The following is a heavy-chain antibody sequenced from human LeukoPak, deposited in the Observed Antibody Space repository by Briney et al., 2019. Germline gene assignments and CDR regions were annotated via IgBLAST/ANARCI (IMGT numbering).Heavy chain of an antibody. V-gene: IGHV4-31*03. Sequence: SETLSLTCTVSGGSISSGGYYWSWIRQHPGKGLEWIGYIYYSGSTYYHPSLKSRVTISVDTSKNQFSLKLSPVTAADTAVYYCARVDCSSTSCQNWFDPWGQGTLVTVSS. J-gene: IGHJ5*02. CDR2: IYYSGST. D-gene: IGHD2-2*01. CDR3: ARVDCSSTSCQNWFDP. CDR1: GGSISSGGYY.